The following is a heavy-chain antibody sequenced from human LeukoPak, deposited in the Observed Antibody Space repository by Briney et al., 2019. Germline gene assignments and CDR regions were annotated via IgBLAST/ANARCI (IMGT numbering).Heavy chain of an antibody. J-gene: IGHJ5*02. CDR2: IYTSGST. V-gene: IGHV4-4*07. CDR3: ARIQWDLPVS. Sequence: PSETLSLTCTVSGGSISSYYWSWIPQPAGKGLEWIGRIYTSGSTNYNPSLESRITMSVDTSKNQFSLKLSSVTAADTAVYYCARIQWDLPVSWGQGTLVTVSS. CDR1: GGSISSYY. D-gene: IGHD1-26*01.